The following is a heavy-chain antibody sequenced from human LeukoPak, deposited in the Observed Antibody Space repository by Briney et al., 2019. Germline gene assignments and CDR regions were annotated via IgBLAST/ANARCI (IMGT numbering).Heavy chain of an antibody. CDR2: IYYSGST. J-gene: IGHJ3*02. Sequence: SETLSLTCNISGGSISPYYWSWIRQPPGKGLEWIGYIYYSGSTYYNPSLKSRVTISVDTSKNQFSLKLSSVTAADTAVYYCARALRAYYDFWSGYYPGAFDIWGQGTMVTVSS. CDR1: GGSISPYY. D-gene: IGHD3-3*01. CDR3: ARALRAYYDFWSGYYPGAFDI. V-gene: IGHV4-30-4*08.